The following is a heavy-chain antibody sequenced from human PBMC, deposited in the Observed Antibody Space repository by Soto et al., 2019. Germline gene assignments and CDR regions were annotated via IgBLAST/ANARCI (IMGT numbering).Heavy chain of an antibody. CDR3: AISAAADNAYTGVDA. J-gene: IGHJ6*04. CDR2: IYPGDSDT. V-gene: IGHV5-51*01. CDR1: GYSFTSYW. D-gene: IGHD6-13*01. Sequence: GESLKISCKGSGYSFTSYWIGWVRQMPGKGLEWMGIIYPGDSDTRYSPSFQGQVTISADKSISTAYLQWSSLKASDTAMYYCAISAAADNAYTGVDAWGKGSALTVSS.